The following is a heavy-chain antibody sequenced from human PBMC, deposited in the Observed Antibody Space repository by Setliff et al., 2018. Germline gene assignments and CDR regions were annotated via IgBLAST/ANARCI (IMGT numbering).Heavy chain of an antibody. CDR1: GGSFSGYY. V-gene: IGHV4-34*01. Sequence: SETLSLTCAVYGGSFSGYYWSWIRQPPGKGLEWIGEINHTGSTNYSPSLKSRVTISVDTSKNQFSLQVTSLAATDTALYFCARHEFVGGYYGSVTYRHFDYWGQGILVTV. CDR2: INHTGST. J-gene: IGHJ4*02. CDR3: ARHEFVGGYYGSVTYRHFDY. D-gene: IGHD3-10*01.